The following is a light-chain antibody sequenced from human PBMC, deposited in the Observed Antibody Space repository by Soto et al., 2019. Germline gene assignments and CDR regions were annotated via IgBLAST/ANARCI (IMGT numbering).Light chain of an antibody. V-gene: IGKV4-1*01. CDR1: QRVLYSSNNKNY. CDR2: WAS. CDR3: QQYYSTPWT. Sequence: DIVMTQSPDSLAVSLGERATINCKCSQRVLYSSNNKNYLAWYQQKPGQPPKLLIYWASTRESGVPDRFSGSGSGTDFTLTISSLQAEDVAVYYCQQYYSTPWTFGQGTKVEIK. J-gene: IGKJ1*01.